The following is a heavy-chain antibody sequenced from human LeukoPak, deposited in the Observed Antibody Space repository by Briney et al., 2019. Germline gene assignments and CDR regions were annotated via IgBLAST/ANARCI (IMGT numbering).Heavy chain of an antibody. V-gene: IGHV4-59*01. CDR1: GGSISSYY. J-gene: IGHJ5*02. D-gene: IGHD6-13*01. CDR2: IYYSGST. CDR3: AREGIAAAGSPEFDP. Sequence: PSETLSLTCTVSGGSISSYYWSWIRQPPGKGLEWIGYIYYSGSTNYNPSLKSRVTISVDTSKNQFSLKPSSVTAADTAVYYCAREGIAAAGSPEFDPWGQGTLVTVSS.